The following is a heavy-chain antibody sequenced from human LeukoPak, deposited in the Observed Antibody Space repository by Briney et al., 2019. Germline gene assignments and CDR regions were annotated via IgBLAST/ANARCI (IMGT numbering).Heavy chain of an antibody. Sequence: TSETLSLTCTVSGGSISSGGYYWSWIRQHPGKGLEWIGYIYYSGSTYYNPSLKSRVTISVDTSKNQFSLKLSSVTAADTAVYYCARDHQAYYYDSSGLTPGAFDIWGQGTMVTVSS. V-gene: IGHV4-31*03. CDR2: IYYSGST. CDR3: ARDHQAYYYDSSGLTPGAFDI. J-gene: IGHJ3*02. CDR1: GGSISSGGYY. D-gene: IGHD3-22*01.